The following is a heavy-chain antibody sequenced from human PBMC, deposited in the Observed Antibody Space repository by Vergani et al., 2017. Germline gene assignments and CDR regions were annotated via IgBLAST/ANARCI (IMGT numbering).Heavy chain of an antibody. D-gene: IGHD2-21*02. Sequence: EVQLVESGGGLVQPGGSLRLSCAASGFTFSSYWMSWVRQAPGKGLEWVANIKQDGSEKYYVDSVKGRFTISRDNAKNSLYLQMNSLRAEDTAVYYCARRGAIVVVTLYAFDIWGQGTMVTVSS. CDR2: IKQDGSEK. J-gene: IGHJ3*02. V-gene: IGHV3-7*01. CDR3: ARRGAIVVVTLYAFDI. CDR1: GFTFSSYW.